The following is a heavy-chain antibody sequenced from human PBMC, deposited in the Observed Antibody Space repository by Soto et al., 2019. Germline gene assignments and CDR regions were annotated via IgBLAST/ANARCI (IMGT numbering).Heavy chain of an antibody. CDR2: IYYSGRT. CDR1: GGSISSGGYY. V-gene: IGHV4-30-4*08. D-gene: IGHD2-21*02. Sequence: TSETLSLTCTVSGGSISSGGYYWSWIRQHPGKGLEWSGCIYYSGRTYYNPSYNSRVTLSIDPSKNQFSLKLVSVTATDTAVYYCASQRSTVVTQAYFDHWGQGALVTVSS. J-gene: IGHJ4*02. CDR3: ASQRSTVVTQAYFDH.